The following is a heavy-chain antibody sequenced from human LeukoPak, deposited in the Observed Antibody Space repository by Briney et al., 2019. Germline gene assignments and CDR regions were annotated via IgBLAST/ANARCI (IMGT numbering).Heavy chain of an antibody. CDR3: ARDLFYDILTGD. Sequence: ASVKVSCKASGYTFTSYDINWVRQATGQGLEWMGWMSPNSGNTGYAQKFQGRVTMTRNTSISTAYMELSSLRSEDTAVYYCARDLFYDILTGDWGQGTLVTVSS. CDR2: MSPNSGNT. CDR1: GYTFTSYD. J-gene: IGHJ4*02. D-gene: IGHD3-9*01. V-gene: IGHV1-8*01.